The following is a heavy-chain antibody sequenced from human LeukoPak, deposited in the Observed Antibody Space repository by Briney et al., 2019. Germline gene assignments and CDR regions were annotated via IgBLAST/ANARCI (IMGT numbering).Heavy chain of an antibody. D-gene: IGHD5/OR15-5a*01. Sequence: GGSLRLSCTASESTFSSFPMSWVRQAPGRGLEWISSISSSGSHIYYADSLKGRFTVSRDNAKNSLYVQMNSLRAEDTAVYYCVKIGVSGHWYFDLWGRGTLVTVSS. CDR3: VKIGVSGHWYFDL. V-gene: IGHV3-21*01. J-gene: IGHJ2*01. CDR2: ISSSGSHI. CDR1: ESTFSSFP.